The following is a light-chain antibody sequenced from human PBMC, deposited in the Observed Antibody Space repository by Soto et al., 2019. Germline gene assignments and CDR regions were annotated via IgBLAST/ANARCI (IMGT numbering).Light chain of an antibody. CDR2: EAA. V-gene: IGKV1-5*03. CDR3: QQSNNYPWT. Sequence: DIQMTQSPSTLSASVGDRVTITCRASQYIHNYLAWYQQKPGEAPKLLIYEAANLESGVPSRFSGSGTGTECTLTISSLQPDEFANYRCQQSNNYPWTFGQGTRVEI. J-gene: IGKJ1*01. CDR1: QYIHNY.